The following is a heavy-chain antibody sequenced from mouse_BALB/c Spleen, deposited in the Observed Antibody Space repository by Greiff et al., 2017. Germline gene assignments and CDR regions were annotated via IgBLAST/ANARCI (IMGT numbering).Heavy chain of an antibody. CDR2: IWGDGST. J-gene: IGHJ4*01. D-gene: IGHD1-1*01. CDR1: GFSLTGYG. Sequence: VQLQESGPGLVAPSQSLSITCTVSGFSLTGYGVNWVRQPPGKGLEWLGMIWGDGSTDYNSALKSRLSISKDNSKSQVFLKMNSLQTDDTARYYCARQRKYGSSYDYAMDYWGQGTSVTVSS. CDR3: ARQRKYGSSYDYAMDY. V-gene: IGHV2-6-7*01.